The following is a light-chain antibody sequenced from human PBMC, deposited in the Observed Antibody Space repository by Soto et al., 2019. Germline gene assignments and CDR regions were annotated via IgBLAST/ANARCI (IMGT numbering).Light chain of an antibody. J-gene: IGLJ2*01. Sequence: QSVLTQTPSVSGAPGQKITMTCTGSSSNIGAGYDVHWYQQLPGAAPRLLIYADNNRPSGVPDRFSASYSGTSASLAITGLQGEDEAVYYCQSYDTSLSGVIFGAGTKLTVL. V-gene: IGLV1-40*01. CDR2: ADN. CDR1: SSNIGAGYD. CDR3: QSYDTSLSGVI.